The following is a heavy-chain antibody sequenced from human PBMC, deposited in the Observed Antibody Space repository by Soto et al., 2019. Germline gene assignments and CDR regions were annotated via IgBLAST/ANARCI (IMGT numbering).Heavy chain of an antibody. CDR2: IYYSGST. CDR1: GGSISSGGYY. CDR3: ARSAAAGNWFDP. D-gene: IGHD6-13*01. V-gene: IGHV4-61*08. Sequence: SETLSLTCTVSGGSISSGGYYWSWIRQPPGKGLEWIGYIYYSGSTNYNPSLKSRVTISVDTSKNQFSLKLSSVTAADTAVYYCARSAAAGNWFDPWGQGTLVTVSS. J-gene: IGHJ5*02.